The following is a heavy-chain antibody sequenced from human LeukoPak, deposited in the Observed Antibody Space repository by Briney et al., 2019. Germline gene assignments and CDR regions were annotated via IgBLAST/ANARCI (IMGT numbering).Heavy chain of an antibody. CDR1: GFTFSSYS. CDR3: ARDKGDYYGSGVIDASDI. D-gene: IGHD3-10*01. J-gene: IGHJ3*02. V-gene: IGHV3-48*01. Sequence: GGSLRLSCAASGFTFSSYSMNWVRQAPGKGLEWVSYISSGSSSIYYADSVKGRFTISRDNAKNSLYLQMNSLRAEDTAVYYCARDKGDYYGSGVIDASDIWGQGTMVTVSS. CDR2: ISSGSSSI.